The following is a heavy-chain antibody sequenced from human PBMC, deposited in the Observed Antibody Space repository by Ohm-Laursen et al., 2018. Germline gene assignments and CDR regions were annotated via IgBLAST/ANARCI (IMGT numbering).Heavy chain of an antibody. D-gene: IGHD5-12*01. V-gene: IGHV1-8*01. CDR1: GYTFTSYD. J-gene: IGHJ4*02. CDR3: ASARWLRPYYFDY. Sequence: ASVKVSCKASGYTFTSYDLNWVRQARGEGLEWMGWMNPNSGLTSYAQKFQGRVTMTRNTSISTAYMELSSLRSEDTAVYYCASARWLRPYYFDYWGQGTLVTVSS. CDR2: MNPNSGLT.